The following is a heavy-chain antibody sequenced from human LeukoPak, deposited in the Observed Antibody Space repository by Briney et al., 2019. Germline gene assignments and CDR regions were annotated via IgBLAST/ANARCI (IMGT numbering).Heavy chain of an antibody. D-gene: IGHD2-21*02. Sequence: AGCLRLACAASGFTFSNYYMDWVRHAAGKGRGWLSLLISDGSPTGYADSVKARFTLSRANAKNPLYLQINRLRAYDTATYYCAVFPTILGVTVHWGQVILVTVSS. V-gene: IGHV3-74*01. CDR2: LISDGSPT. J-gene: IGHJ4*02. CDR3: AVFPTILGVTVH. CDR1: GFTFSNYY.